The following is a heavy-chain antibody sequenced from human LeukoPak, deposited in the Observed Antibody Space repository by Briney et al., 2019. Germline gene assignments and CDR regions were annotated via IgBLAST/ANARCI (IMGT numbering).Heavy chain of an antibody. D-gene: IGHD1-26*01. CDR2: IKEDRNEK. CDR3: SRGGAINGYYVY. V-gene: IGHV3-7*01. Sequence: GGSPRLSCADSGFTIGDYWMSRVRQVLGERLEGVANIKEDRNEKINVDSVKGRFTISRDNTESSLSLQMDSLRVEDTAVYFCSRGGAINGYYVYWGQGTLVTVSS. CDR1: GFTIGDYW. J-gene: IGHJ4*02.